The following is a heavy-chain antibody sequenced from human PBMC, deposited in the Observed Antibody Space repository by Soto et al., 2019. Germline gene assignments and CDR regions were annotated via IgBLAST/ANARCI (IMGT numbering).Heavy chain of an antibody. CDR1: GGSFSGYY. CDR2: INHSGST. V-gene: IGHV4-34*01. D-gene: IGHD3-10*01. J-gene: IGHJ5*02. CDR3: ARDGVTMVRGNWFDP. Sequence: SETLSLTCAVYGGSFSGYYWSWIRQPPGKGLEWIGEINHSGSTNYNPSLKSRVTISVDTSKNQFSLKLSSVTAADTAVYYCARDGVTMVRGNWFDPWGQGTLVTVSS.